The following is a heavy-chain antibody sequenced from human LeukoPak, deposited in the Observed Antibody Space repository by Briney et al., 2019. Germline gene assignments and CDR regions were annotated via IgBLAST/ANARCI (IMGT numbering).Heavy chain of an antibody. J-gene: IGHJ3*02. D-gene: IGHD3-3*01. CDR1: GFTFSSYA. Sequence: GGSLRLSCAASGFTFSSYAMHWVRQAAGKGLEWVAVISYDGSNKYYADSVKGRFTISRDNSKNTLYLQMNSLRAEDTAVYYCAREILRRAFDIWGQGTMVTVSS. CDR3: AREILRRAFDI. V-gene: IGHV3-30-3*01. CDR2: ISYDGSNK.